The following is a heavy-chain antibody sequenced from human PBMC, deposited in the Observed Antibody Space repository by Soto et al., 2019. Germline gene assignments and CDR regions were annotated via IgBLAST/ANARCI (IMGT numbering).Heavy chain of an antibody. D-gene: IGHD2-8*01. CDR3: ASERPMYP. Sequence: SVKVSCKTAGYSFSDYAMHWLRQAPGQRPEWMGWITGGRGNTKYSQKFQGRVTITRDTSASTAYMELTGLTSADTAVYFCASERPMYPWGQGTLVTVSS. CDR1: GYSFSDYA. CDR2: ITGGRGNT. V-gene: IGHV1-3*01. J-gene: IGHJ5*02.